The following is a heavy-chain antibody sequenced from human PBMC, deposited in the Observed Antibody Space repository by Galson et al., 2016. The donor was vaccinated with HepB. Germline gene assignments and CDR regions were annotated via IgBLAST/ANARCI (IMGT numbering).Heavy chain of an antibody. Sequence: SVKVSCKAPGSTLTSYDIDWVRQATGQGLEWMGWMNPNSGNTGYAQKFQGRVTMTRDNSINTAYMELGGLRSEDTAVYYCVPHLTETPDYFHFWGQGTLVTVAS. D-gene: IGHD1-20*01. J-gene: IGHJ4*02. V-gene: IGHV1-8*01. CDR1: GSTLTSYD. CDR2: MNPNSGNT. CDR3: VPHLTETPDYFHF.